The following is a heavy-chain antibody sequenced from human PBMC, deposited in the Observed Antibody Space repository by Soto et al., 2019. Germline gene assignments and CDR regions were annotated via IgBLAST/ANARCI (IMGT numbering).Heavy chain of an antibody. CDR2: INPNFGKT. V-gene: IGHV1-8*03. CDR3: AREMYARQQLVLLGNYYHYGMDV. J-gene: IGHJ6*02. D-gene: IGHD6-13*01. Sequence: ASVKVSCTASGYTFTSCDINWVRQATGQGLEWMGWINPNFGKTNYEQKFQGRVTITTNESTSTAYMELSSLRSEDTAVYYCAREMYARQQLVLLGNYYHYGMDVWGQGTTVTVSS. CDR1: GYTFTSCD.